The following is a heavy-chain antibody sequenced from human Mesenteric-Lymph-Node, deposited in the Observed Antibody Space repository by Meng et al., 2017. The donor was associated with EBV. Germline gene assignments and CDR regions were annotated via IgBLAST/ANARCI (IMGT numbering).Heavy chain of an antibody. J-gene: IGHJ4*02. CDR2: IIHCGIT. CDR1: GFSLTTPSL. Sequence: HVPLQGSAPDLVAPSRTLHRTCPFSGFSLTTPSLGSGFLQPPGERLVWFVEIIHCGITNNNPSPKNRITLSVDKTKNLFSLNLSSVTAADTAVYFWARRREYSSGWPIDYWGQGTLVTVSS. D-gene: IGHD6-19*01. CDR3: ARRREYSSGWPIDY. V-gene: IGHV4-4*02.